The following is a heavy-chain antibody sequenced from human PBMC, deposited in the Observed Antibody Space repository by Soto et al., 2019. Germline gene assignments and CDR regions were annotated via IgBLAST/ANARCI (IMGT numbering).Heavy chain of an antibody. D-gene: IGHD1-1*01. CDR3: ARDVRLAPFDY. CDR2: ISSSSSTI. Sequence: GGSLRLSCAASGFSFSSYSMNWVRQAPGKGLEWVSYISSSSSTIYYADSVKGRFTISRDNAKNSLYLQMNSLRAEDTAVYYCARDVRLAPFDYWGQGTLVTVSS. J-gene: IGHJ4*02. V-gene: IGHV3-48*01. CDR1: GFSFSSYS.